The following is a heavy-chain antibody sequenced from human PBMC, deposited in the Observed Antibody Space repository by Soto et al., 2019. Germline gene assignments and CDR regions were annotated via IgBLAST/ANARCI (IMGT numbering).Heavy chain of an antibody. J-gene: IGHJ4*02. CDR3: AKSPLSRTARLTLTTCFDY. CDR2: ISDTGDST. Sequence: EVQLLESGGDLVQPGGSLRLSCAASGFTFSNYAMSWVRQAPGKGLEWVSTISDTGDSTYYADSVRGRFTTSRDNSKNTLYLQTGSLRAEDTAIFFCAKSPLSRTARLTLTTCFDYWGQGALVTVSS. CDR1: GFTFSNYA. V-gene: IGHV3-23*01. D-gene: IGHD4-17*01.